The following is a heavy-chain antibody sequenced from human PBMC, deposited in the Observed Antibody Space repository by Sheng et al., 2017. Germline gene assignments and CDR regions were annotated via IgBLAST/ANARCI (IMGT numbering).Heavy chain of an antibody. CDR1: GFTFSSYG. V-gene: IGHV3-33*01. CDR2: IWYDGSNK. D-gene: IGHD2-8*01. J-gene: IGHJ4*02. CDR3: ARGLDGPDY. Sequence: VQPGRSLRLSCGASGFTFSSYGMHWVRQAPGKGLEWVAVIWYDGSNKYYADSVKGRFTISRDNSKNTLYLQMNSLRAEDTAVYYCARGLDGPDYWGQGTLVTVSS.